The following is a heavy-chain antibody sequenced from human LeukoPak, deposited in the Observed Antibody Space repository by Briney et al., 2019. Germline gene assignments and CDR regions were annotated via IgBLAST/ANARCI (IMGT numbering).Heavy chain of an antibody. CDR3: ARENIGGYSLGY. J-gene: IGHJ4*02. CDR1: GFIVRNYY. D-gene: IGHD5-18*01. CDR2: IYSGGST. V-gene: IGHV3-53*01. Sequence: GGSLRLSCAASGFIVRNYYLSWVRQAPGKGLEWVSVIYSGGSTYYADSVEGRFTISRDISKNTLSLQMKSLRAADTAVYYCARENIGGYSLGYWGQGTLVTVSS.